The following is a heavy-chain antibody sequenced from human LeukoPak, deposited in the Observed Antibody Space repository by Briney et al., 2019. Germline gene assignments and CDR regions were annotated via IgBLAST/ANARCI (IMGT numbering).Heavy chain of an antibody. D-gene: IGHD3-22*01. CDR1: GGTFSSYA. CDR3: ATWCNFYDSSGYYPH. Sequence: SVKVSCKASGGTFSSYAISWVRQAPGQGLEWMGGIIPIFGTTNYAQKFQGRVTITADESTSTAYMELSSLRSEDTAVYYCATWCNFYDSSGYYPHWGKGTLVTVSS. V-gene: IGHV1-69*13. CDR2: IIPIFGTT. J-gene: IGHJ4*02.